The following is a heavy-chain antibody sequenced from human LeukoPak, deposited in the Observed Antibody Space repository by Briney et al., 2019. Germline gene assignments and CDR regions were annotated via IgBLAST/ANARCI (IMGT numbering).Heavy chain of an antibody. J-gene: IGHJ4*02. CDR2: IIPIFGTA. CDR3: AKDLRGNPIAAAAGYFDY. D-gene: IGHD6-13*01. Sequence: SVKVSCKASGGTFSSYAISWVRQAPGQGLEWMGGIIPIFGTANYAQKFQGRVTITADESTSTAYMELSSLRSEDTAVYYCAKDLRGNPIAAAAGYFDYWGQGTLVTVSS. CDR1: GGTFSSYA. V-gene: IGHV1-69*13.